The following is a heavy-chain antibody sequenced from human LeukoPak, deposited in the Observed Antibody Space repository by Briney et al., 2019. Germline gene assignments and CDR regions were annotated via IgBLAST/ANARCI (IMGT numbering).Heavy chain of an antibody. Sequence: PGGSLRLSCAASGFAFSSSWMSLVRQTPGKGLEWVANIKQDGSEKYYVDSVKGRFTISRDNTKNSLYLQMDSLRAEDRAVYYCARISTSVAGADYWGQGALVTVSS. CDR3: ARISTSVAGADY. D-gene: IGHD6-19*01. CDR1: GFAFSSSW. V-gene: IGHV3-7*01. J-gene: IGHJ4*02. CDR2: IKQDGSEK.